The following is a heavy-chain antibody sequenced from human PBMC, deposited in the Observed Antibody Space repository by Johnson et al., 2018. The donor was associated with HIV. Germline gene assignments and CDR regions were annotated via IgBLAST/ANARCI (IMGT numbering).Heavy chain of an antibody. CDR3: ARGPILEWLSGDGFDM. V-gene: IGHV3-30*03. D-gene: IGHD3-3*01. CDR1: GFTFSSYG. Sequence: QVQLVESGGGVVQPGGSLRLSCAASGFTFSSYGMHWVRQAPGKGLEWVAVISYDGSNKYYADSVKGRFTISRDNSKNPLHLQMNSLRVEDTAMYYCARGPILEWLSGDGFDMWGQGTMVTVYS. J-gene: IGHJ3*02. CDR2: ISYDGSNK.